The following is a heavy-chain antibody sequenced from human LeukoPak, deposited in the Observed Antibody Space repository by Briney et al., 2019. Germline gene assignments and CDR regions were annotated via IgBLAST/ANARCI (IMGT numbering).Heavy chain of an antibody. D-gene: IGHD3-22*01. CDR1: GFTFSDYY. V-gene: IGHV3-11*01. J-gene: IGHJ4*02. CDR3: ARSPRAEADYHDSSGYYDY. Sequence: PGGSLRLSCAASGFTFSDYYMSWIRQAPGKGLEWVSYISSSGSTIYYADSVKGRFTISRDNAKNSLYLQMNSLRAEDTAVYYCARSPRAEADYHDSSGYYDYWGQGTLVTVSS. CDR2: ISSSGSTI.